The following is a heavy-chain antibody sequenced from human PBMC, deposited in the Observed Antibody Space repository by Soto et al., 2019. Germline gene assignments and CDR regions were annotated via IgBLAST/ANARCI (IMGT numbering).Heavy chain of an antibody. D-gene: IGHD2-2*01. CDR3: AKGDTLIVVVPSAFDY. J-gene: IGHJ4*02. Sequence: GGSLRLSCAASGFTFDDYAMHWVRQAPGKGLEWVSGISWNSGSIGYADSVKGRFTISRDSAKNSLYLQMNSLRAEDTALYYCAKGDTLIVVVPSAFDYWGQGTLVTVSS. CDR2: ISWNSGSI. V-gene: IGHV3-9*01. CDR1: GFTFDDYA.